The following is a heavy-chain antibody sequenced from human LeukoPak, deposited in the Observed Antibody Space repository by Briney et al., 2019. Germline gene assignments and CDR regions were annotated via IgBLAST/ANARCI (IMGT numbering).Heavy chain of an antibody. CDR3: ARGGGLDV. D-gene: IGHD3-16*01. Sequence: GGSLRLSCAASGFTFSSYWMNWARQAPGKGLEWVASINHNGNVNYYVDSVKGRFTISRDNAKNSLYLQMSNLRAEDTAVYFCARGGGLDVWGQGTAVIVSS. V-gene: IGHV3-7*03. CDR1: GFTFSSYW. CDR2: INHNGNVN. J-gene: IGHJ6*02.